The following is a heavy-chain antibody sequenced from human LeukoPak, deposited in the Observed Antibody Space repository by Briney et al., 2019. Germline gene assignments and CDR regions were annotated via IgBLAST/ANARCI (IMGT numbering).Heavy chain of an antibody. CDR2: ITHSGST. J-gene: IGHJ6*02. V-gene: IGHV4-34*01. Sequence: PSETLSLTCAVYGGSFSGYYWSWIRQPPGKGLEWIGEITHSGSTNYNPSLKSRVTISVDTSKNQFSLKLSSVTAADTAVYYCARAPYSYSSGWYGHYYYGMDVWGQGTTVTVSS. CDR1: GGSFSGYY. D-gene: IGHD6-19*01. CDR3: ARAPYSYSSGWYGHYYYGMDV.